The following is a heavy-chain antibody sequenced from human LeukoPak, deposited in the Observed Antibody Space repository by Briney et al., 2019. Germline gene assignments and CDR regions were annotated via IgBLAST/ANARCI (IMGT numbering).Heavy chain of an antibody. CDR1: GYTFTSYG. CDR3: AREPDTAVAGAGVDY. CDR2: ISAYNGDT. V-gene: IGHV1-18*01. J-gene: IGHJ4*02. Sequence: ASVKVSCKASGYTFTSYGISWVRQAPGQGLEWMGWISAYNGDTNYAQKLQGRVTMTTDTSTSTAYMELRSLRSDDTAVYYCAREPDTAVAGAGVDYWGRGTLVTVSS. D-gene: IGHD6-19*01.